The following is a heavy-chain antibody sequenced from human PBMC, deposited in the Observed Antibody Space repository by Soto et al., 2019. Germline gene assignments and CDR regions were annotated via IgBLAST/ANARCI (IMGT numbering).Heavy chain of an antibody. CDR3: ARLNAYGDYDCWFDP. Sequence: GASVKVSCKASGYTFTSYGISWVRQAPGQGLEWMGWISAYNGNTNYAQKLQGRVTMTTDTSTSTAYMELRSLRSDDTAVYYCARLNAYGDYDCWFDPWGQGTLVTVSS. CDR2: ISAYNGNT. V-gene: IGHV1-18*01. CDR1: GYTFTSYG. D-gene: IGHD4-17*01. J-gene: IGHJ5*02.